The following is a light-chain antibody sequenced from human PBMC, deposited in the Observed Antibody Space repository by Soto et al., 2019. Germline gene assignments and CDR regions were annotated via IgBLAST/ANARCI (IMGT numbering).Light chain of an antibody. J-gene: IGLJ3*02. CDR3: SSYTITATLV. CDR2: EVS. Sequence: QSALTQPASVSGSPGQSITISCTGTSSDVGGYNYVSWYQQHPGKVPKLLIYEVSNRSSGVSNRFSGSKSGNTASLTISGLQAEDEADYYCSSYTITATLVFGGGTKVTVL. CDR1: SSDVGGYNY. V-gene: IGLV2-14*01.